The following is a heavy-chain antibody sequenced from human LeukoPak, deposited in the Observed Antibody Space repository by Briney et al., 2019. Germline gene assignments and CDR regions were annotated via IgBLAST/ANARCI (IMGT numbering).Heavy chain of an antibody. CDR3: AKDRLGVAVALTDFDY. D-gene: IGHD6-19*01. CDR2: IRYDGSNK. V-gene: IGHV3-30*02. J-gene: IGHJ4*02. CDR1: GFTFSSYG. Sequence: PGGSLRLSCAASGFTFSSYGMHWVRQAPGKGLEWVAFIRYDGSNKYYADSVKGRFTISRDNSKNTLYLQMNSLRAEDTAVYYCAKDRLGVAVALTDFDYWGQGTLVTVSS.